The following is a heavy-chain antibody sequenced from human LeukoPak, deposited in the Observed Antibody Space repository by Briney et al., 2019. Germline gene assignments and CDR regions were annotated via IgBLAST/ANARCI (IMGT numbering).Heavy chain of an antibody. Sequence: GGSLRLSFAAPGFTVSSTYMSWVRQPPGKGLDWVSVIYSGGSTYYADSVKGRFTIPRDNSKNTLYLQMNSLRAEDTAVYYCAREDGVGDAFDIWGQGTMVTVSS. D-gene: IGHD4-17*01. CDR2: IYSGGST. CDR3: AREDGVGDAFDI. V-gene: IGHV3-53*01. CDR1: GFTVSSTY. J-gene: IGHJ3*02.